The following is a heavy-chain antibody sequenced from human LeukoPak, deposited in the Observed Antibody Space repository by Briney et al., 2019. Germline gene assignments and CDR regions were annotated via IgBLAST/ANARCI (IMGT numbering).Heavy chain of an antibody. J-gene: IGHJ6*03. CDR3: ARQDGASAGVIYMDV. V-gene: IGHV4-38-2*01. D-gene: IGHD6-13*01. Sequence: PSETLSLTCAVSGYSISSGYYWAWIRPPPGKGLEWIGSIYRSGTTYYNVSLKSRVTISVDTSKNQFSLKLSSVTAADAAVYYCARQDGASAGVIYMDVWGKGTTVPVSS. CDR2: IYRSGTT. CDR1: GYSISSGYY.